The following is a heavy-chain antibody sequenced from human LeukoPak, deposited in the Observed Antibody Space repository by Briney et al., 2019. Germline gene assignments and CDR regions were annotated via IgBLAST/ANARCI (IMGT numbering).Heavy chain of an antibody. V-gene: IGHV4-59*01. Sequence: SETLSLTCSVSGPSIGSFYWGWVRQPPGRGLEWVGSINYSGTTNYNPSLKSRVTMSIDTSKNQVSLKLNSVTAADTAVYYCARDPIHRDDYNAEWGQGVLVSVSS. J-gene: IGHJ4*02. CDR1: GPSIGSFY. CDR2: INYSGTT. CDR3: ARDPIHRDDYNAE. D-gene: IGHD5-24*01.